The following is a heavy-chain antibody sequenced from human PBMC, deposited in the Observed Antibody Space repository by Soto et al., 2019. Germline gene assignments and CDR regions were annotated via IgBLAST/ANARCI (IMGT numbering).Heavy chain of an antibody. CDR3: AREGRKNYDFWSGSVQWFDP. V-gene: IGHV3-48*02. D-gene: IGHD3-3*01. J-gene: IGHJ5*02. Sequence: GGSLRLSCAASGFTFSSYSMNWVRQAPGKGLEWVSYISSSSSTIYYADSVKGRFTISRDNAKNSLYLQMNSLRDEDTAVYYCAREGRKNYDFWSGSVQWFDPWGQGTLVTVSS. CDR2: ISSSSSTI. CDR1: GFTFSSYS.